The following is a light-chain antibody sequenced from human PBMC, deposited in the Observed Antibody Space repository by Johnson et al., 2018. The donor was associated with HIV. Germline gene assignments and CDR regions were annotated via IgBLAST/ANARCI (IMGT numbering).Light chain of an antibody. CDR3: GAWDSSLNAYV. V-gene: IGLV1-51*01. CDR1: SSNIESDY. J-gene: IGLJ1*01. Sequence: QSVLTQPPSVSAAPGQKVDISCSGSSSNIESDYVSWYKQLPGTAPKLLIYDNNKRPSGIPDRFFGSKSGTSATLDITGLQTGDEGDYYCGAWDSSLNAYVFGTGTKVTVL. CDR2: DNN.